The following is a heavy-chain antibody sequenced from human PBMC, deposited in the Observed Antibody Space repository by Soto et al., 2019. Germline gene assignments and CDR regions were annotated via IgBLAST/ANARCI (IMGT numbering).Heavy chain of an antibody. Sequence: PGGSLRRSCAASGFILSSSAMSWVRQAPGKGLEWVSAISGSGTTTYYADSVKGRFTISGHNSKNAVYLQMNSLRAEDTAVYYGAKGSTIGGVVSTSEYYYCMDVWGQGTTFSVSS. D-gene: IGHD3-3*01. CDR2: ISGSGTTT. V-gene: IGHV3-23*01. CDR1: GFILSSSA. CDR3: AKGSTIGGVVSTSEYYYCMDV. J-gene: IGHJ6*02.